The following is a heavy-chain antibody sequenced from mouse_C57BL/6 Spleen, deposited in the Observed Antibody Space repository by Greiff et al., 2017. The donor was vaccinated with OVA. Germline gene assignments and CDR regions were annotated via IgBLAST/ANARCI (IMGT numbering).Heavy chain of an antibody. CDR2: IDPSDSYT. D-gene: IGHD4-1*01. J-gene: IGHJ2*01. Sequence: VQLQQPGAELVMPGASVKLSCKASGYTFTSYWMHWVKQRPGQGLEWIGEIDPSDSYTNYNQKFKGKSTLTVDKSSSTAYMQLSSLTSEDSAVYYCARSMGGTAGGYFDYWGQGTTLTVSS. V-gene: IGHV1-69*01. CDR3: ARSMGGTAGGYFDY. CDR1: GYTFTSYW.